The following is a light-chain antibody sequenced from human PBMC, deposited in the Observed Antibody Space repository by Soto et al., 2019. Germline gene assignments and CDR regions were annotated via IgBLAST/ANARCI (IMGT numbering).Light chain of an antibody. CDR1: RSNIGNNA. V-gene: IGLV1-44*01. Sequence: QLVLTQTPSASGTPGQTVTISCSGSRSNIGNNAVSWYQQLPGTAPKLLIYKNNQRPSGVPDRFSGSKSGTSASLAISGLQSEDEADYYCATWDDSLNARGVFGGGTKLTVL. J-gene: IGLJ3*02. CDR3: ATWDDSLNARGV. CDR2: KNN.